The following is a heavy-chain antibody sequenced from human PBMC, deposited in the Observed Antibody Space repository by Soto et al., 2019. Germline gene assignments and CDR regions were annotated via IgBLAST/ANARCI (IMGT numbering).Heavy chain of an antibody. CDR1: VGSISSYY. CDR3: AREMATIQDAFDI. J-gene: IGHJ3*02. D-gene: IGHD5-12*01. CDR2: IYYSGST. V-gene: IGHV4-59*01. Sequence: SETLSLTCTVSVGSISSYYWSWIRQPPGKGLEWIGYIYYSGSTNYNPSLKSRVTISVDTSKNQFSLKLSSVTAADTAVYYCAREMATIQDAFDIWGQGTMVTVSS.